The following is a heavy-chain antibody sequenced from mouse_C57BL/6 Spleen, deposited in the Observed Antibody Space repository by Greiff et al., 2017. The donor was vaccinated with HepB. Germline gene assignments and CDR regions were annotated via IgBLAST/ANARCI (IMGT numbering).Heavy chain of an antibody. J-gene: IGHJ3*01. CDR3: ARMGLTGLFAY. Sequence: EVQLQQSGPELVKPGASVKISCKASGYTFTDYYMNWVKQSHGKSLEWIGDINPNNGGTSYNQKFKGKATLTVDKSSSTAYMELRSLTSEDSAVYYCARMGLTGLFAYWGQGTLVTVSA. D-gene: IGHD4-1*01. CDR2: INPNNGGT. V-gene: IGHV1-26*01. CDR1: GYTFTDYY.